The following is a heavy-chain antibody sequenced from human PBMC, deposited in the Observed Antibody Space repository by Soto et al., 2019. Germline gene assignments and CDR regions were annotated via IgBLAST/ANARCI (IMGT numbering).Heavy chain of an antibody. CDR3: ARVEVTTNSVYGMDV. J-gene: IGHJ6*02. Sequence: AASVKVSCKASGYTFTGYHMHWVRQAPGQGLEWMGWINPNSGGTNYAQKFQGRVTMTGDTSISTAYMELSRLRSDDTAVYYCARVEVTTNSVYGMDVWGQGTTVTVSS. CDR2: INPNSGGT. CDR1: GYTFTGYH. D-gene: IGHD4-17*01. V-gene: IGHV1-2*02.